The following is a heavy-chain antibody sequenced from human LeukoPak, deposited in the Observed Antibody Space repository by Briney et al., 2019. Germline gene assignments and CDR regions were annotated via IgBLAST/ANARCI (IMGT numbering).Heavy chain of an antibody. CDR3: TRAKDGITIFGVADYYFDH. CDR1: GFTFSTYG. CDR2: IRYDGSNT. J-gene: IGHJ4*02. D-gene: IGHD3-3*01. V-gene: IGHV3-30*02. Sequence: GSPRLSCAASGFTFSTYGMHWVRQAPGKGLEWVAFIRYDGSNTYYADSVKGRFTISRDNSKNTLYLQVNSLRAEDTAVYYCTRAKDGITIFGVADYYFDHWGQGTLVAVSS.